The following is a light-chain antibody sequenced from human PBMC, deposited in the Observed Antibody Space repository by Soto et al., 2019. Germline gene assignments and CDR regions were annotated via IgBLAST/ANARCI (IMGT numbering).Light chain of an antibody. CDR1: SSDVGDFNY. CDR3: ISYSSSSTHVV. CDR2: DVT. Sequence: QSALTQPASVSGSPGRSVTISCTGSSSDVGDFNYVSWYQHLPGRAPKLIIYDVTNRPSGISYRFSASKSGTTASLTISGRQAEDEADYHCISYSSSSTHVVFGGGTKLTVL. V-gene: IGLV2-14*03. J-gene: IGLJ2*01.